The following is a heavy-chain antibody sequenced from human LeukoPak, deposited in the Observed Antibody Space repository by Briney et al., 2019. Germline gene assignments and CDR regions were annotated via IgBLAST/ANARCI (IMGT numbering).Heavy chain of an antibody. D-gene: IGHD6-19*01. CDR3: AFVYSSGWVGYMDV. Sequence: GGSLRLSCAASGFTFSSYGMRWVRQAPGKGLEWVAFIRYDGSNKYYADSVKGRFTISRDNSKNTLYLQMNSLRAEDTAVYYCAFVYSSGWVGYMDVWGKGTTVTVSS. CDR1: GFTFSSYG. CDR2: IRYDGSNK. V-gene: IGHV3-30*02. J-gene: IGHJ6*03.